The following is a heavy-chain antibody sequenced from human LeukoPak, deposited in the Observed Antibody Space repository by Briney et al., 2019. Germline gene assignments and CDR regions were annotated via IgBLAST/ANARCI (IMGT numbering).Heavy chain of an antibody. CDR1: GFTFGSYE. D-gene: IGHD2-15*01. J-gene: IGHJ4*02. Sequence: PGGSLRLSCTPSGFTFGSYEMHWVRQAPGKGLKWVSYITSSGRTIYYANSVKGRFTISRDNAKNSLYLQMSSLRAKDTALYYCVREGAYCSGASCYFDYWGQGTLVTVSS. CDR3: VREGAYCSGASCYFDY. CDR2: ITSSGRTI. V-gene: IGHV3-48*03.